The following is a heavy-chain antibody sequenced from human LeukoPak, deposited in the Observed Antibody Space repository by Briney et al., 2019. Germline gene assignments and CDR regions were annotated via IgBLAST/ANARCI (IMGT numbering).Heavy chain of an antibody. V-gene: IGHV4-59*08. D-gene: IGHD2-15*01. J-gene: IGHJ4*02. CDR2: ISFGGSP. Sequence: SETLSLSCTVSGGSIINSYWSWIRQPPGKGLEWIGYISFGGSPNYSPSLKSRVTMSVDTSENQFSLKLSSVTAADTAVYYCARHEVVVPFFDYWGQGTLVTVSS. CDR1: GGSIINSY. CDR3: ARHEVVVPFFDY.